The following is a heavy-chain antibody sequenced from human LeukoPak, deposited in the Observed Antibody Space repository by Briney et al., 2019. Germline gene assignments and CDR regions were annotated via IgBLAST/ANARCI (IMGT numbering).Heavy chain of an antibody. CDR1: GGSISSYY. D-gene: IGHD3-10*01. CDR3: ARLQVGYYYYGMDV. V-gene: IGHV4-59*08. Sequence: SETLSLTCTVSGGSISSYYGSWIRQPLGKGLEWIGYIYYSGSTNYNPSLKSRVTISVDTSKNQFSLKLSSVTAADTAVYYCARLQVGYYYYGMDVWGQGTTVTVSS. J-gene: IGHJ6*02. CDR2: IYYSGST.